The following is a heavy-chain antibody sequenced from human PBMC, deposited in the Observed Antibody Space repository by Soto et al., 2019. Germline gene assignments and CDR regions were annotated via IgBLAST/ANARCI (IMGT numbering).Heavy chain of an antibody. CDR3: ARDPYCSSTSCYPDYYYYYGMDV. Sequence: GGSLRLSCAASGFTFSSYSMNWVRQAPGKGLEWVSSISSSSSYIYYADSVKGRFTISRDNAKNSLYLQMNSLRAEDTAVYYCARDPYCSSTSCYPDYYYYYGMDVWGQGTTVTVSS. J-gene: IGHJ6*02. CDR1: GFTFSSYS. V-gene: IGHV3-21*01. D-gene: IGHD2-2*01. CDR2: ISSSSSYI.